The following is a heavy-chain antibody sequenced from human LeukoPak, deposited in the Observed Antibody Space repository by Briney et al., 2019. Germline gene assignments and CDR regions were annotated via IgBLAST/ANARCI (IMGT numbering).Heavy chain of an antibody. Sequence: GASVKVSCKASGYTFTSYGISWVRQAPGQGLEWMGRINPNSGGTSYAQIFQGRVTMTRDTSISTAYMELSSLRSEDTAVYYCARQRLSIAAAGSRNLNAFDIWGQGTMVTVSS. CDR2: INPNSGGT. D-gene: IGHD6-13*01. J-gene: IGHJ3*02. V-gene: IGHV1-2*06. CDR1: GYTFTSYG. CDR3: ARQRLSIAAAGSRNLNAFDI.